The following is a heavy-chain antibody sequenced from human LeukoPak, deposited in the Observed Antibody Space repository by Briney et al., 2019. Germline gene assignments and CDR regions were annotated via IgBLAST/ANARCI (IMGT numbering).Heavy chain of an antibody. Sequence: GESLKISCQGSGYRFTSYWISWVRQMPGKGLEWMGRIDPSDSYTNYSPSFQGHVTISADNSISTAYLQWSSLKASDTAMYYCARLLELEVSSNWFDPWGQGTLVTVSS. CDR2: IDPSDSYT. CDR1: GYRFTSYW. D-gene: IGHD1-1*01. J-gene: IGHJ5*02. V-gene: IGHV5-10-1*01. CDR3: ARLLELEVSSNWFDP.